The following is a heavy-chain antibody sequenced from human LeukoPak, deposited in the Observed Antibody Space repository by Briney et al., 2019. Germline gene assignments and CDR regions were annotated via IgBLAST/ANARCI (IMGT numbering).Heavy chain of an antibody. Sequence: GGSLRLSCTASGFTFSAYAMMWVRQAPGKGPEWVSAIRGGGGSAFYADSVKGRFTISRDNSKYTLFLQMNSLRAEDTAVYYCARDPNGDYIGAFGMWGPGTMVTVSS. D-gene: IGHD4-17*01. CDR3: ARDPNGDYIGAFGM. J-gene: IGHJ3*02. CDR2: IRGGGGSA. V-gene: IGHV3-23*01. CDR1: GFTFSAYA.